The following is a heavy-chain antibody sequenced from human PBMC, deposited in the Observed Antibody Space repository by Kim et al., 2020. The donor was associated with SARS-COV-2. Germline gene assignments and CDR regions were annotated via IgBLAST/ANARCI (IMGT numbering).Heavy chain of an antibody. V-gene: IGHV1-69*06. CDR2: A. Sequence: ATYAQKFQGRVTITADKSTSTAYMELSSLRSEDTAVYYCARGGDSYFDYWGQGTLVTVSS. D-gene: IGHD3-10*01. J-gene: IGHJ4*02. CDR3: ARGGDSYFDY.